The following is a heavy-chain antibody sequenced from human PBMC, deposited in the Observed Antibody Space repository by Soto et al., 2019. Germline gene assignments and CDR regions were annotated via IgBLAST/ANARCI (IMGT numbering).Heavy chain of an antibody. V-gene: IGHV4-61*01. J-gene: IGHJ4*02. CDR2: VYHTGRT. D-gene: IGHD3-3*01. Sequence: TSETLSLTCTVSGGSFKSGSYSWSWIRQPPGKGLEWIGYVYHTGRTSYNPSPKSRVSISMDTSKNQFSLNLDSVTAADTAVYFCARDFAYFDSWGQGTLVTVS. CDR3: ARDFAYFDS. CDR1: GGSFKSGSYS.